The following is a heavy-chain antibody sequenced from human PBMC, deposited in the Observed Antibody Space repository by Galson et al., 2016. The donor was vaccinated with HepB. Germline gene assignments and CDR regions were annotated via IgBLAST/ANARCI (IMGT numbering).Heavy chain of an antibody. Sequence: SLRLSCAASGFTVSSNYMSWVRQAPGKGLEWVSVVYSGGSTYYADSVKGRFTLPRDHYKNTQYLQMNSLRAEDTAIYYCSVELLQDFDFWGQGTLVTVSS. J-gene: IGHJ4*02. CDR3: SVELLQDFDF. D-gene: IGHD5-24*01. CDR1: GFTVSSNY. V-gene: IGHV3-53*01. CDR2: VYSGGST.